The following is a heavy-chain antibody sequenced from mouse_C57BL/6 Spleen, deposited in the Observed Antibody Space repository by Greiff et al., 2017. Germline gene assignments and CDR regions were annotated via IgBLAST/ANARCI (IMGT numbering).Heavy chain of an antibody. Sequence: VQLQQSGAELVRPGASVTLSCKASGYTFTDYEMHWVKQTPVHGLEWIGAIDPETGGNAYNQKFKGKAILTADKSSSTAYMELRSLTSEDSAVYYCTDYYGSSSAWFAYWGQGTLVTVSA. J-gene: IGHJ3*01. D-gene: IGHD1-1*01. CDR2: IDPETGGN. V-gene: IGHV1-15*01. CDR3: TDYYGSSSAWFAY. CDR1: GYTFTDYE.